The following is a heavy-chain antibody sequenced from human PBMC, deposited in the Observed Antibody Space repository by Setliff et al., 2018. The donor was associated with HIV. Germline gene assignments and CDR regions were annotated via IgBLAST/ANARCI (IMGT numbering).Heavy chain of an antibody. D-gene: IGHD3-10*01. V-gene: IGHV3-7*01. Sequence: PGKGLESVANVKQDGTETLYADSVKGRFTISRDNSKNTLYLQMNSLRAEDTAVYYCARDPKYYYGSGRGFDYWGQGTLVTVSS. J-gene: IGHJ4*02. CDR3: ARDPKYYYGSGRGFDY. CDR2: VKQDGTET.